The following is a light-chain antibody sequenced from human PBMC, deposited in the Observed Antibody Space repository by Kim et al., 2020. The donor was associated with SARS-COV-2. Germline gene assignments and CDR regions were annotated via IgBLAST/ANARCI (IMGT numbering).Light chain of an antibody. Sequence: ASISCRSSHSLLHSNGYNYLDWYLQKPGQSPQLLIYLGSNRASGVPDRFSGSGSGTDFTLKISRVEAEDVGVYYCMQALQTPPFTFGPGTKVDIK. V-gene: IGKV2-28*01. CDR2: LGS. CDR3: MQALQTPPFT. CDR1: HSLLHSNGYNY. J-gene: IGKJ3*01.